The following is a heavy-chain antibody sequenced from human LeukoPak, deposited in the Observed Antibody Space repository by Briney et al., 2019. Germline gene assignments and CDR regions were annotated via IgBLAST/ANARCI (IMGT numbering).Heavy chain of an antibody. CDR2: ISSSVSTI. CDR1: GFTFSDYY. V-gene: IGHV3-11*01. D-gene: IGHD3-10*01. CDR3: ARGRFGESRLYYYYYYMDV. Sequence: GGSLRLSCAASGFTFSDYYMSWIRQAPGKGLEWVSYISSSVSTIYYADSVKGRFTIPRDNAKNSLYLQMNSLRAEDTAVYYCARGRFGESRLYYYYYYMDVWGKGTTVTVSS. J-gene: IGHJ6*03.